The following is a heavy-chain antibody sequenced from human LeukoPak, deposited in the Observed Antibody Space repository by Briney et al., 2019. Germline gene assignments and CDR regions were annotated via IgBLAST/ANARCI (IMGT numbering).Heavy chain of an antibody. CDR3: ARAWNQGSFYGFDY. Sequence: ASVKVSCKASGYTFTGYYMHWVRQAPGQGLEWMGWINPNSGGTNYAQKFQGGVTMTRDTSISTAYMELSRLRSDDTAVYYCARAWNQGSFYGFDYWGQGTLVTVSS. D-gene: IGHD2/OR15-2a*01. CDR1: GYTFTGYY. V-gene: IGHV1-2*02. J-gene: IGHJ4*02. CDR2: INPNSGGT.